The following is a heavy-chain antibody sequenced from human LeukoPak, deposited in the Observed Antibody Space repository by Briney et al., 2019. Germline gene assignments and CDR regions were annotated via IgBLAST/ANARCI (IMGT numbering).Heavy chain of an antibody. V-gene: IGHV1-69*04. Sequence: SVKVSCKASGGTFSSYAISWVRQAPGQGLEWMGRIIPILGIANYAQKFQGRVTITADKSTSTAYMELSSLRSEDTAVYYCARALRIAARSWFDPWGQGTLVTVSS. J-gene: IGHJ5*02. D-gene: IGHD6-6*01. CDR1: GGTFSSYA. CDR2: IIPILGIA. CDR3: ARALRIAARSWFDP.